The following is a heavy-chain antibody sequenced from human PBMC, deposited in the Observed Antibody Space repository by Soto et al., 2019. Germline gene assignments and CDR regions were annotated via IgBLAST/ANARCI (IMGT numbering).Heavy chain of an antibody. CDR1: GFTFSYYA. V-gene: IGHV3-23*01. D-gene: IGHD6-13*01. CDR3: AKDSRGYSRPIDY. CDR2: SGGGGSST. Sequence: SLRLSCAGSGFTFSYYAMNWGRRAPGKGLEWVSASGGGGSSTYYADSVKGRFTISRDNSKNTLYLQMNSLRAEDTAVYYCAKDSRGYSRPIDYWGQGTLVTVSS. J-gene: IGHJ4*02.